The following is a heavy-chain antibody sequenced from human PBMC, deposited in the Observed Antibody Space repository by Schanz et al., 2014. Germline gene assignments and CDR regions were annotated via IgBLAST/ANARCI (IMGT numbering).Heavy chain of an antibody. D-gene: IGHD4-17*01. CDR3: ARKMKLGVYGGKGHDSLDI. CDR2: MNESHSTI. Sequence: EAHLVESGGGLVKPGGSLTLSCAASRFTVTNAWMSWVRQAPGKGLEWVSAMNESHSTIYYADSVRGRFTISRDNAENTLFLQMNSLRAEDTAVYYCARKMKLGVYGGKGHDSLDIWGQGTMXTVSS. J-gene: IGHJ3*02. V-gene: IGHV3-23*04. CDR1: RFTVTNAW.